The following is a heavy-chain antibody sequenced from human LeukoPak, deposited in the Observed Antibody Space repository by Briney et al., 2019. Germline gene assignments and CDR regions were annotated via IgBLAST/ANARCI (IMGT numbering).Heavy chain of an antibody. Sequence: GGSLRLSCAGGFPFRDYSMNWIRQAPGKGLEWVSCISSSSSTVYYTDSVKGRFTISRNNAKRSLYLQMNSLRAEDTAVYYGVGWGSDESWGQGTLVSVPS. D-gene: IGHD3-10*01. CDR3: VGWGSDES. V-gene: IGHV3-48*01. CDR2: ISSSSSTV. J-gene: IGHJ5*02. CDR1: GFPFRDYS.